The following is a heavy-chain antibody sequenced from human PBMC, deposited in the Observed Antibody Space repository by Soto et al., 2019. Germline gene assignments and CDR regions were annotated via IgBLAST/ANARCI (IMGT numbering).Heavy chain of an antibody. CDR1: GGSISSYY. D-gene: IGHD1-1*01. CDR3: GREQGRPDV. V-gene: IGHV4-59*01. CDR2: IYYSGST. J-gene: IGHJ6*02. Sequence: SETLSLTCTVSGGSISSYYWSWIRQPPGKGMEWIGYIYYSGSTNYNPSLKSRVTISVDASNNQFSLKLSYLTAAETAVYYCGREQGRPDVCGQGLTVTVSS.